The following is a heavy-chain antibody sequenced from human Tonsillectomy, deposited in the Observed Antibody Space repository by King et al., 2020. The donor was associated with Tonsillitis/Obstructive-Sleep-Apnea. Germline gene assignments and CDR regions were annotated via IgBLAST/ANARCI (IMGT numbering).Heavy chain of an antibody. D-gene: IGHD3-22*01. Sequence: QLVQSGAEVKKPGASVKVSCKVPGYTVTDLAIHWVRQAPGKGLEWMGGFHPEDTETIYAQKFLGRGTLTEDTSTDTAYMELSSLSSEDTAVYYCATYGKYYYDTSGYYYYLDYWGQGTLVSVSS. CDR1: GYTVTDLA. J-gene: IGHJ4*02. V-gene: IGHV1-24*01. CDR3: ATYGKYYYDTSGYYYYLDY. CDR2: FHPEDTET.